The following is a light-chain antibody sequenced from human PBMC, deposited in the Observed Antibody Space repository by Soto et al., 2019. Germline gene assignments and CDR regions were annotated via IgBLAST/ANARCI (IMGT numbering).Light chain of an antibody. Sequence: EIVLTQSPGALSLSPGEIATLSFSASQSVSDTHVAWYQQRPGQAPRLLIYDASRRDIGVPDRFIGSGSATDFTLTISSLQSEDFAVYYCQQYNNWPPWTFGQGTKVDIK. V-gene: IGKV3-20*01. CDR3: QQYNNWPPWT. CDR2: DAS. CDR1: QSVSDTH. J-gene: IGKJ1*01.